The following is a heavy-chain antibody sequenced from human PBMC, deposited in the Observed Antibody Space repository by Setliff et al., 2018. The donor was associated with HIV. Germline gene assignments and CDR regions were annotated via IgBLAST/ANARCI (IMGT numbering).Heavy chain of an antibody. Sequence: SETLSLTCTVSGGSISSGGYYWSWIRQHPGKGLEWIGYISYSGSTYYNPSLKSRVTISVDTSKNQFSLKLSSVTAADTAVYYCARHPTVTSFQIDSWGQGTLVTVSS. CDR1: GGSISSGGYY. CDR3: ARHPTVTSFQIDS. J-gene: IGHJ4*02. CDR2: ISYSGST. V-gene: IGHV4-31*03. D-gene: IGHD4-17*01.